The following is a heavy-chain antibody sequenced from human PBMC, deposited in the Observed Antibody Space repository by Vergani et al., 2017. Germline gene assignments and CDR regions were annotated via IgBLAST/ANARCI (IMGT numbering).Heavy chain of an antibody. CDR2: ISYDGSNK. V-gene: IGHV3-30-3*01. CDR3: ARGQYSSTWYGY. Sequence: QVQLVESGGGVVEPGRSLRLSCAASGFTFSSYAMHWVRQAPGKGLEWVAVISYDGSNKYYADYVKGRLPISRDNYKNTLYLQMNSLRAEDTAVYYCARGQYSSTWYGYWGQGTRVTVSS. D-gene: IGHD6-13*01. J-gene: IGHJ4*02. CDR1: GFTFSSYA.